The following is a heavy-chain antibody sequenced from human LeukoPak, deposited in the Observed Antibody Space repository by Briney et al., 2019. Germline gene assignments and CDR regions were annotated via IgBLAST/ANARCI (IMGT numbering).Heavy chain of an antibody. V-gene: IGHV4-61*01. CDR2: IYYGGST. Sequence: SETLSLTCTVSGGSVSSGTYYWSWIRQPPGKGLEWIGYIYYGGSTNYNPSLKSRVTISVDTSKNQFSLKLSSVTAADTAVYYCARDHGRYGDYRPGFDPWGQGTLVTVSS. D-gene: IGHD4-17*01. CDR1: GGSVSSGTYY. CDR3: ARDHGRYGDYRPGFDP. J-gene: IGHJ5*02.